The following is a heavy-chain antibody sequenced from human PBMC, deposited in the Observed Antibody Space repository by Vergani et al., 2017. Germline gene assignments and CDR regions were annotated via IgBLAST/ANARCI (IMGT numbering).Heavy chain of an antibody. V-gene: IGHV2-5*02. D-gene: IGHD2-2*02. J-gene: IGHJ3*02. Sequence: QITLKESGPTLVKPTQTLTLTCTFSGFSLSTSGVGVGWIRQPPGKALEWLALIYWDDDKRYSPSLKSRLTITKDTSKNQVVLTMTNMDPVDTATYYWATQGRYCSSTSCYRGAFDIWGQGTMVTVSS. CDR1: GFSLSTSGVG. CDR2: IYWDDDK. CDR3: ATQGRYCSSTSCYRGAFDI.